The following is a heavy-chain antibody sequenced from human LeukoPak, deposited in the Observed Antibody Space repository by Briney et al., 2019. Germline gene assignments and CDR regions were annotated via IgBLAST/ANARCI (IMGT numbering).Heavy chain of an antibody. CDR2: ISSSGSTI. D-gene: IGHD1-26*01. Sequence: PGGSLRLSCTASGFTFSNCEMNWVRQAPGKGLEWVSYISSSGSTIYYADSVKGRFTVSRDSAKNSLYLQMDSLKVEDTAVYYCARDREPDAFDIWGQGTMVTVSS. CDR1: GFTFSNCE. J-gene: IGHJ3*02. V-gene: IGHV3-48*03. CDR3: ARDREPDAFDI.